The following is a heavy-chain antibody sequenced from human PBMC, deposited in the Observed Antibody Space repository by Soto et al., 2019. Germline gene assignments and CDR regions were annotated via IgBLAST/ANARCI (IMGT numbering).Heavy chain of an antibody. J-gene: IGHJ4*02. CDR3: ASGGLHGYTNGGLSYFHS. D-gene: IGHD5-18*01. V-gene: IGHV3-23*01. CDR1: ELSSSNHA. Sequence: EVHLLESGGGLVQPGGSLRLSCAASELSSSNHAMTWVRQAPGKGLEWVSGISGTDGGAYYAVSVKGRFTISRDNSRSTLYLQMNSLRVEDTAVYYWASGGLHGYTNGGLSYFHSWGQGTLVTVSS. CDR2: ISGTDGGA.